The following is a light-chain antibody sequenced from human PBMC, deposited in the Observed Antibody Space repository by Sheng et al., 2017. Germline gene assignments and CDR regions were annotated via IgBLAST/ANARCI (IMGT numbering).Light chain of an antibody. CDR3: QQYFRIPYS. CDR1: QNVSSW. Sequence: DIQLTQSPSTLSASVGDRVTFTCRASQNVSSWVAWFQQRPGQAPKLLIFKASNLQSGVPSRFSGSGSGTDFTLTISSLQPEDFATYSCQQYFRIPYSFGQGTKVEI. CDR2: KAS. V-gene: IGKV1-5*03. J-gene: IGKJ2*03.